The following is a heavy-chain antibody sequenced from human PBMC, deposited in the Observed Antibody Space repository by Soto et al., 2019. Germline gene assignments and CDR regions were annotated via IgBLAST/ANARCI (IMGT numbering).Heavy chain of an antibody. CDR3: VQFSPPIFPAFDN. CDR2: ISVSGGST. CDR1: GFTFSSYA. Sequence: GGSLSLSCAASGFTFSSYAMSWVRQAPGKGLEWVSAISVSGGSTYYADSVKGRFTISRDNSKNTLYLQMNSLRAEDTAVYYCVQFSPPIFPAFDNWGQGTLVTVSS. J-gene: IGHJ4*01. V-gene: IGHV3-23*01.